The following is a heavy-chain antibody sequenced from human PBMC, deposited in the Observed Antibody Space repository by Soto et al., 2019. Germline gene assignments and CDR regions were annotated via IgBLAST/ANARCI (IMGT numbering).Heavy chain of an antibody. CDR1: GGSFSGYD. V-gene: IGHV4-34*01. Sequence: PSEALSLTSAVYGGSFSGYDWSWIRQPPGKGLEWIGEINHSGSTNYNPSLKSRVTISVDTSKNQFSLKLSSVTAADTAVYYCARSGAYSSSCYTVSNYYYYGMDVWRQVTTVTVYS. D-gene: IGHD6-13*01. J-gene: IGHJ6*02. CDR3: ARSGAYSSSCYTVSNYYYYGMDV. CDR2: INHSGST.